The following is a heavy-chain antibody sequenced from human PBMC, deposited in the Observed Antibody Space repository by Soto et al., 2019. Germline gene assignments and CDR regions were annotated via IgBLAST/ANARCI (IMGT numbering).Heavy chain of an antibody. D-gene: IGHD2-21*02. J-gene: IGHJ3*02. V-gene: IGHV4-59*01. CDR2: IYHSGST. Sequence: SGTLSLTCTVSGGSIRDYYWSWIRQPPGKGLEWIGYIYHSGSTTYNPSLKSRVTMSVDTSKNQFSLKLSSVTAADTAVYYCARECSGDCQGAFAIWGQGTMVTVSS. CDR3: ARECSGDCQGAFAI. CDR1: GGSIRDYY.